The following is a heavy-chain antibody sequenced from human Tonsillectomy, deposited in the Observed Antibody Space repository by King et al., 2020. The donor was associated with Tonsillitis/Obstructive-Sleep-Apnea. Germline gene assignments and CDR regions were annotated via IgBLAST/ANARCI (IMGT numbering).Heavy chain of an antibody. J-gene: IGHJ4*02. V-gene: IGHV1-46*01. CDR2: INPSGGST. CDR3: AGEGQPRAFDY. CDR1: GYTFTSYF. Sequence: QLVQSGAEVKKPGASVKVSCKASGYTFTSYFIHWVRQAPGQGLEWMGIINPSGGSTTYAQKFQGRVTMTRDTSTSTVYMDLSSLRSEDTAVYYCAGEGQPRAFDYWGQGSLVTVSS.